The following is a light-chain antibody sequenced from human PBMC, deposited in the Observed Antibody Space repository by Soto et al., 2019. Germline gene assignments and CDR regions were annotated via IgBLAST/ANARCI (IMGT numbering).Light chain of an antibody. V-gene: IGLV2-23*01. CDR3: CSFAGSSFSLYV. Sequence: QSVLNQPASVSGSPGQSITISCTGTSSDFGTYNLVSWYQQHPGKAPKVMIYEGSKRPSGVSDRFSGSKSGHTASLTISGLQAEDEADYYCCSFAGSSFSLYVFGTGTKVTVL. CDR2: EGS. CDR1: SSDFGTYNL. J-gene: IGLJ1*01.